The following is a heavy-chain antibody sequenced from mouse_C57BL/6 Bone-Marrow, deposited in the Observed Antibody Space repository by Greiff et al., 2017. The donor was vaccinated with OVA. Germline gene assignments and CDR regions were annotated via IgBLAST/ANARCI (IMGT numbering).Heavy chain of an antibody. J-gene: IGHJ4*01. CDR2: INPYNGGT. CDR1: GYTFTDYY. Sequence: VQLQQSGPVLVKPGASVKMSCKASGYTFTDYYMNWVKQSHGKSLEWIGVINPYNGGTSYNQKFKGKATLTVDKSSSTAYMELNGLTSEDSAVYYCAIYYDYDENYAMDYWGQGTSVTVSS. CDR3: AIYYDYDENYAMDY. D-gene: IGHD2-4*01. V-gene: IGHV1-19*01.